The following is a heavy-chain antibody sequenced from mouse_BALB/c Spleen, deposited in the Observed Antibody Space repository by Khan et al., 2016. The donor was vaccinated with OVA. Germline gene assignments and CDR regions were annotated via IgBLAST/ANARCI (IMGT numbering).Heavy chain of an antibody. J-gene: IGHJ4*01. D-gene: IGHD1-1*01. CDR3: DRDCYDSRGPLDY. V-gene: IGHV5-9-1*01. CDR2: ISSGDNYT. CDR1: GYTLSSYA. Sequence: EVELEESGAGLVKPGRSLKLSCAASGYTLSSYAMSWVRQPPAKRLEWVVTISSGDNYTNFPASVKRRFTISRDKAKNTLYLQMSSLTSEDTAMYYCDRDCYDSRGPLDYWGQGPSGTVTS.